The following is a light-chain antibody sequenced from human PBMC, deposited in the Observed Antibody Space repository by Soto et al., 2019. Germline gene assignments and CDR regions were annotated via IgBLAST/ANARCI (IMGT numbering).Light chain of an antibody. CDR1: QTISSW. J-gene: IGKJ1*01. V-gene: IGKV1-5*03. CDR2: KAS. Sequence: DIQMTQSPSTLSGSVGDRVTITCRASQTISSWLAWYQQKPGKAPKLLIYKASTLKSGVPSRLSGSGSGTEFTLTISSLQPDDFATYYCQHYNSYSEAFGQVTKVELK. CDR3: QHYNSYSEA.